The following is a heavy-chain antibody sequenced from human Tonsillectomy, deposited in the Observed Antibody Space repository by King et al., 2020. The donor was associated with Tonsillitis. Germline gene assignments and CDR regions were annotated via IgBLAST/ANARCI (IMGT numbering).Heavy chain of an antibody. D-gene: IGHD2-15*01. CDR1: GFTFSSYG. Sequence: VQLVESGGGVVQPGRSLRLSCAASGFTFSSYGMHWVRQAPGKGLEWVAVIPYDGSNKYYADSVKGRFTISRDNSKNTLYLQMNSLRAEDTAVYYCAKDSCSGGSCYSDYYGMDVWGQGTTVTVSS. J-gene: IGHJ6*02. V-gene: IGHV3-30*18. CDR2: IPYDGSNK. CDR3: AKDSCSGGSCYSDYYGMDV.